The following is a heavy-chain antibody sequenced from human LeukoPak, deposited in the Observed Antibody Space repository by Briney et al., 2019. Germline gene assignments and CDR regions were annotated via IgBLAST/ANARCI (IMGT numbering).Heavy chain of an antibody. Sequence: PGGSLRLSCVASGFSFSSYSMNWVRRAPGKGLEWVSYITSTGSSSFYADSVKDRFTISRDNAKNSLFLQMSSVRDEDTAVYYCARAGITMVRGDDYWGQGTLVTVSS. V-gene: IGHV3-48*02. D-gene: IGHD3-10*01. CDR2: ITSTGSSS. J-gene: IGHJ4*02. CDR1: GFSFSSYS. CDR3: ARAGITMVRGDDY.